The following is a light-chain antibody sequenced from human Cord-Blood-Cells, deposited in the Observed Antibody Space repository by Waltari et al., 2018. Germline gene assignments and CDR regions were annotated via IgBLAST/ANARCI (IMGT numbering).Light chain of an antibody. Sequence: SYELTQPPSVSLSPAQPASITCSGDKLGDKYACWYQQKPGQSPVLVIYQDSKRPSGIPERFSGSNSGNTATLTISGTQAMDEADYYCQAWDSEGVFGGGTKLTVL. CDR2: QDS. V-gene: IGLV3-1*01. CDR3: QAWDSEGV. J-gene: IGLJ2*01. CDR1: KLGDKY.